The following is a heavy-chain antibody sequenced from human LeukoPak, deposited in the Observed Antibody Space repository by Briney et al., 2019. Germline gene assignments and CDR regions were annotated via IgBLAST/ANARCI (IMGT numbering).Heavy chain of an antibody. Sequence: PGGSLRLSCAASGFTFSNYEMNWVRQAPGKGLEWVSYISHSGSTSDSVKGRFTISRDNAKNSLYLQMNSLRAEDTAVYYCARGGFYSSGPLDPWGQGTLVTVSS. V-gene: IGHV3-48*03. J-gene: IGHJ5*02. CDR2: ISHSGST. CDR1: GFTFSNYE. D-gene: IGHD6-19*01. CDR3: ARGGFYSSGPLDP.